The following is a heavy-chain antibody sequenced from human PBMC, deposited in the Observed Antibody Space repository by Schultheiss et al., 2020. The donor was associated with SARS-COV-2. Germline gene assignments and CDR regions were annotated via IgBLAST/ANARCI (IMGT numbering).Heavy chain of an antibody. CDR3: ARDASTYYDILTGLEYYFDY. D-gene: IGHD3-9*01. V-gene: IGHV3-30*03. Sequence: GESLKISCAASGFTFSSYGMHWVRQAPGKGLEWVAVISYDGSNKYYADSVKGRFTISRDNSKNTLYLQMNSLRAEDTAVYYCARDASTYYDILTGLEYYFDYWGQGTLVTVSS. J-gene: IGHJ4*02. CDR1: GFTFSSYG. CDR2: ISYDGSNK.